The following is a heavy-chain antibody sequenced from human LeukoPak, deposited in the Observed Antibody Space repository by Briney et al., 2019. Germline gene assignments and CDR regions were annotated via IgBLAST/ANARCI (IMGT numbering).Heavy chain of an antibody. Sequence: GGSLRLSCAASGFTFSSYAMHWVRQAPGKGLEWVAVISYDGSNKYYADSVKGRFTISRDNSKNTLYLQMNSLRAEDTAVYYCAKGGAVVRGYFDYWGQGTLVTVSS. CDR1: GFTFSSYA. CDR3: AKGGAVVRGYFDY. J-gene: IGHJ4*02. D-gene: IGHD3-10*01. V-gene: IGHV3-30*04. CDR2: ISYDGSNK.